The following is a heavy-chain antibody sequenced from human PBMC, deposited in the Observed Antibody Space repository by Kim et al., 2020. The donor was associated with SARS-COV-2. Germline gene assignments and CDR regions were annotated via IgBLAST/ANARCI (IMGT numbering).Heavy chain of an antibody. CDR2: IYYSGST. CDR1: GGSISSGGYY. CDR3: ARALFGDTALYY. J-gene: IGHJ4*02. Sequence: SETLSLTCTVSGGSISSGGYYWSWIRQHPGKGLEWIGYIYYSGSTYYNPSLKSRVTISVDTSKNQFSLKLSSVTAADTAVYYCARALFGDTALYYWGQGTLVTVSS. D-gene: IGHD5-18*01. V-gene: IGHV4-31*03.